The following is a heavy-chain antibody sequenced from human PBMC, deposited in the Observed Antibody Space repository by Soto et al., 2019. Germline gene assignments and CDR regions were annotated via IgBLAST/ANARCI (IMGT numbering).Heavy chain of an antibody. J-gene: IGHJ4*02. CDR3: ARDTSMTTVTPIDY. CDR2: IWYDGSNK. Sequence: QVQLVESGGGVVQPGRSLRLSCAASGFTFSSYGMHWVRQAPGKGLEWVAVIWYDGSNKYYADSVKGRFTISRDNSKNTLYLQTYSLRAADTAVYYCARDTSMTTVTPIDYWGQGTLVTVSS. D-gene: IGHD4-17*01. CDR1: GFTFSSYG. V-gene: IGHV3-33*01.